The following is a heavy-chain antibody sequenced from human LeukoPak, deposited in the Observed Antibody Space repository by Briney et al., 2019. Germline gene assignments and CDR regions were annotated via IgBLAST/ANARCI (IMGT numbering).Heavy chain of an antibody. D-gene: IGHD1-20*01. V-gene: IGHV4-34*01. J-gene: IGHJ4*02. CDR3: ARGGAISITRFRPRPYLDY. CDR1: GGSSSGYY. Sequence: SETLSLTCAVYGGSSSGYYWNWIRQPPGKGLEWIGEINHRGNTNYNPSLKSRVTMSVDTSKNQFSLELRSVTAADTAVYYCARGGAISITRFRPRPYLDYWGQGTQVTVSS. CDR2: INHRGNT.